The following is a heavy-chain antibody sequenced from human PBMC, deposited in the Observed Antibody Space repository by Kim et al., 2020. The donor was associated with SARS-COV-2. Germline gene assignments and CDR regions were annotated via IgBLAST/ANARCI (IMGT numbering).Heavy chain of an antibody. CDR2: IYSGGST. V-gene: IGHV3-53*01. CDR1: GFTVSSNY. Sequence: GGSLRLSCAASGFTVSSNYMSWVRQAPGKGLEWVSVIYSGGSTYYADSVKGRFTISRDNSKNTLYLQMNSLRAEDTAVYYCARDWVESSGPERHYYGMDVWGQGTTVTVSS. D-gene: IGHD3-10*01. CDR3: ARDWVESSGPERHYYGMDV. J-gene: IGHJ6*02.